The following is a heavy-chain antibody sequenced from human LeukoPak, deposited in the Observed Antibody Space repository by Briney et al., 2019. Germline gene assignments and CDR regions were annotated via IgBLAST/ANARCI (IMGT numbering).Heavy chain of an antibody. J-gene: IGHJ3*02. CDR2: IKEDGSDE. Sequence: GGSLRLSCAASGFTFSRHWMSWVRQTPEKGLEWVANIKEDGSDETYADSVKGRFTISRDNAKNSLYLQMNSLRAEDTAVYFCARGDYYGSGSYYHDAFDIWGQGTMVTVSA. D-gene: IGHD3-10*01. CDR1: GFTFSRHW. CDR3: ARGDYYGSGSYYHDAFDI. V-gene: IGHV3-7*03.